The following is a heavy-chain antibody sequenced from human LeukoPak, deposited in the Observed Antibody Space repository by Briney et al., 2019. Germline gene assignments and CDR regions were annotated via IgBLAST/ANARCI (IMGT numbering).Heavy chain of an antibody. CDR2: ISWNSGSI. J-gene: IGHJ4*02. D-gene: IGHD3-22*01. Sequence: GGSLRLSCVASGFTFEDYAMHWVRQTPGKGLEWVAGISWNSGSINYADSVKGRFTISRNNAKNSLYLQMNSLRRDDMALYYCAKGVGDSSGPGGLWGQGTLVTVSS. CDR3: AKGVGDSSGPGGL. CDR1: GFTFEDYA. V-gene: IGHV3-9*03.